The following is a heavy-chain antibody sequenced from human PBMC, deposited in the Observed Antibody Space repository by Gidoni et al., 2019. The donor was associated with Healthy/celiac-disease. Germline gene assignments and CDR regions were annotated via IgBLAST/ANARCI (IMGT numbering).Heavy chain of an antibody. CDR1: GGSISSSSYY. J-gene: IGHJ5*02. CDR3: ARERRIVVVPAATGGGWFDP. D-gene: IGHD2-2*01. V-gene: IGHV4-39*07. CDR2: TYYSGST. Sequence: QLQLQESGPGLVKPSETLSLTCTVAGGSISSSSYYWGWIRPPPGQGLEWIGSTYYSGSTYYNPSLKSRVTISVDTSENQFSLKLSSVTAADTAVYYCARERRIVVVPAATGGGWFDPWGQGTLVTVSS.